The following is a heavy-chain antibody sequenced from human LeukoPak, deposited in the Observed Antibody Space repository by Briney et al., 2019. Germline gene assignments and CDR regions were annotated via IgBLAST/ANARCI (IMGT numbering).Heavy chain of an antibody. J-gene: IGHJ3*02. CDR2: IRSKANSYAT. V-gene: IGHV3-73*01. CDR3: TRRYYYDSSGYQPSDAFDI. CDR1: GFTFSGSA. Sequence: SGGSLRLSCAASGFTFSGSAMHWVRQASGKGLEWVGRIRSKANSYATAYAASVKGRFTISRDDSKNTAYLQMNSLKTEDTAVYYCTRRYYYDSSGYQPSDAFDIWGQGTMVTVSS. D-gene: IGHD3-22*01.